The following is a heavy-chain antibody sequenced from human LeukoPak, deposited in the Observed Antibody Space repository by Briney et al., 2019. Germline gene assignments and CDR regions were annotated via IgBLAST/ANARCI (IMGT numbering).Heavy chain of an antibody. CDR2: IHTSGST. D-gene: IGHD3-22*01. Sequence: SQTLSLTCTVSGDSISSGSYYWSWIRQPAGKGLEWIGRIHTSGSTNYNPSLKSPVTISADTSKHQLSLKLSSVTAADTAVYYCARGVTYYYDSSGYLYWGQGTLVTVSS. V-gene: IGHV4-61*02. J-gene: IGHJ4*02. CDR1: GDSISSGSYY. CDR3: ARGVTYYYDSSGYLY.